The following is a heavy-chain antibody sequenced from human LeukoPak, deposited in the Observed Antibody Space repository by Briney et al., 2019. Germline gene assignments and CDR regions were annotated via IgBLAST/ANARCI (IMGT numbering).Heavy chain of an antibody. V-gene: IGHV3-7*01. J-gene: IGHJ3*02. Sequence: GGSLRLSCAATGFTFSSYWMSWVRQAPGKGLEWVANIKQDGSEKYYVDSVKGRFTISRDNAKNSLYLQMNSLRAEDTAVYYCARNYDFWSGYQEGGAFDIWGQGTMVTVSS. D-gene: IGHD3-3*01. CDR3: ARNYDFWSGYQEGGAFDI. CDR2: IKQDGSEK. CDR1: GFTFSSYW.